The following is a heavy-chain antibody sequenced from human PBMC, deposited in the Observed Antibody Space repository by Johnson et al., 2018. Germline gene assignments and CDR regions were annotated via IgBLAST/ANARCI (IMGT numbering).Heavy chain of an antibody. CDR2: ISSEGHKQ. J-gene: IGHJ3*02. CDR3: AREAQPTRDGFDM. V-gene: IGHV3-30*04. CDR1: GFTFRNYP. Sequence: QVQLVQSGGGVVQPGRSLRLSCAASGFTFRNYPVPWLRQAPGKGLERVAVISSEGHKQYYADSVKGLFTISRDNSKNTLNLQINSLRIEDTAGLYCAREAQPTRDGFDMWGQGKMVTVSS.